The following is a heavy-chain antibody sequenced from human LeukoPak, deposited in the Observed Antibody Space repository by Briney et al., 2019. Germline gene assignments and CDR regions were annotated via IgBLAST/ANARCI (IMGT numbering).Heavy chain of an antibody. CDR1: GFTFSSYG. CDR2: IRYDGSNK. Sequence: GSLRLSCAASGFTFSSYGMHWVRQAPGKGLEWVAFIRYDGSNKYYVGSVKGRFTISRDNSKNTLYLQMNSLRAEDTAVYYCAKGTGIYYFDYWGQGTLVTVSS. D-gene: IGHD2-15*01. CDR3: AKGTGIYYFDY. J-gene: IGHJ4*02. V-gene: IGHV3-30*02.